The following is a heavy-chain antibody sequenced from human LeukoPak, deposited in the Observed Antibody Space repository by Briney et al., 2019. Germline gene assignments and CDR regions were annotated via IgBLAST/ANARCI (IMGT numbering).Heavy chain of an antibody. V-gene: IGHV4-30-4*08. CDR3: ARRKAGYSYGLNYYYYYMDV. J-gene: IGHJ6*03. CDR1: GGSISSGDYY. Sequence: SETLSLTCTVSGGSISSGDYYSRWIRQPPGKGLEWLWYIYYSGSTYYNPSLKSRVTISVDTSKNQFSLKLSSVTAADKAVYYCARRKAGYSYGLNYYYYYMDVWGKGTTVTVSS. CDR2: IYYSGST. D-gene: IGHD5-18*01.